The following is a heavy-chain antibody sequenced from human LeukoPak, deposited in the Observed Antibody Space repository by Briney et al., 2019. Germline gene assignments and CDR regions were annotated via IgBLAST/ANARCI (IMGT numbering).Heavy chain of an antibody. D-gene: IGHD2-2*01. J-gene: IGHJ4*02. CDR1: GLSFSSNG. Sequence: GGSLRLSCAASGLSFSSNGMHWVRQAPGKGLEWVAVISNDGIDKYYGDSVKGRFTISRDDSKNTAYLQMNSLEAEDTAVYYCARHPEGAPVALNYWGQGTLVTVSS. CDR3: ARHPEGAPVALNY. V-gene: IGHV3-30*03. CDR2: ISNDGIDK.